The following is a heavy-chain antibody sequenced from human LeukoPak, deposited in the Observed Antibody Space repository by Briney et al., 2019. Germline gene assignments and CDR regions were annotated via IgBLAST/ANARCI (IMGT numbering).Heavy chain of an antibody. D-gene: IGHD5-12*01. J-gene: IGHJ4*02. Sequence: ASVKVSCKASGGTFSSYAIIWVRQAPGQGLEWMGRIIPILGITNYAQKFEGRVTITADKSTSTAYMELSSLRSDDTAVYYRARDLGGYQLRDFDYWGQGTLVTVSS. CDR1: GGTFSSYA. CDR3: ARDLGGYQLRDFDY. CDR2: IIPILGIT. V-gene: IGHV1-69*04.